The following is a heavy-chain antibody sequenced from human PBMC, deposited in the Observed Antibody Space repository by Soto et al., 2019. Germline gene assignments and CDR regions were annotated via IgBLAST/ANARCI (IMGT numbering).Heavy chain of an antibody. CDR2: IYPGDSDT. CDR3: AGGGVRGVITRTRDYYGMDV. D-gene: IGHD3-10*01. V-gene: IGHV5-51*01. J-gene: IGHJ6*02. CDR1: GASFTSYW. Sequence: GESLKISSKGSGASFTSYWIGWVRQMPGKGLEWMGIIYPGDSDTRYSPSFQGQVTISADKSISTAYLQWSSLKASDTAMYYCAGGGVRGVITRTRDYYGMDVWGQGTTVTVSS.